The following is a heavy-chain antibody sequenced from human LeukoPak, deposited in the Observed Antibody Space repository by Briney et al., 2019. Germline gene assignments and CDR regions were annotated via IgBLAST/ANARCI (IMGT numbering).Heavy chain of an antibody. CDR2: FYYSGST. V-gene: IGHV4-39*01. D-gene: IGHD6-6*01. CDR1: GASSSSSSYY. CDR3: ARSPDSSIFEI. Sequence: PSENLSRNCTVSGASSSSSSYYWGWIRQPPGKGLEWIGIFYYSGSTYYSPSLASRTTITRDTSKKQFSPKVNSVTAADTAVYYCARSPDSSIFEIWGERTMGTVSS. J-gene: IGHJ3*02.